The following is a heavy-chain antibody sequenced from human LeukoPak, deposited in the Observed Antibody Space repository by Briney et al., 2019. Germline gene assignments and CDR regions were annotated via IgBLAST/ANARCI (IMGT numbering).Heavy chain of an antibody. CDR2: IYYSGST. CDR1: GGSISSSSYY. D-gene: IGHD2-8*01. J-gene: IGHJ3*02. CDR3: ARLTSMLLATIRGAFDI. Sequence: SETLSLTCTVSGGSISSSSYYWGWLRQPPGKGLEWIGSIYYSGSTYYNPSLKSRVTISVDTSKNQFSLKLSSVTAADTAVYYCARLTSMLLATIRGAFDIWGQGTMVTVSS. V-gene: IGHV4-39*01.